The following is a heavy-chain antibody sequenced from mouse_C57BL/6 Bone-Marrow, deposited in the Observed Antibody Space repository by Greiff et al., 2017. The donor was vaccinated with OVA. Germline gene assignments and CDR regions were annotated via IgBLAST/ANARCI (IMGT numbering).Heavy chain of an antibody. CDR3: ARYYSNLYWYFDV. CDR2: IYPGDGDT. Sequence: QVQLQQSGPELVKPGASVKISCKASGYAFSSSWMNWVKQRPGQGLEWIGRIYPGDGDTNYNGKFKGKATLTADKSSSTAYMQLSSLTSEDSAVYFCARYYSNLYWYFDVWGTGTTVTVSS. V-gene: IGHV1-82*01. D-gene: IGHD2-5*01. CDR1: GYAFSSSW. J-gene: IGHJ1*03.